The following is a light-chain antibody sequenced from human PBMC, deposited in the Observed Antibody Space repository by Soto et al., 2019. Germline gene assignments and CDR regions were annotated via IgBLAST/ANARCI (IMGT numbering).Light chain of an antibody. CDR3: LQDYNYPWT. Sequence: AIRMTQSPSSLSASVGDRVTISCRASQGIRDELGWYQQKPGKAPMLLIYAASSLQSGVPSRFRGSGSGTDFILNISSLQPEDFATYYCLQDYNYPWTFGQGTKVEIK. V-gene: IGKV1-6*01. CDR2: AAS. J-gene: IGKJ1*01. CDR1: QGIRDE.